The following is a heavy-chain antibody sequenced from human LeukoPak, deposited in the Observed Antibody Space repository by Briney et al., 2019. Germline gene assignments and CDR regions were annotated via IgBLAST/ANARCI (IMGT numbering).Heavy chain of an antibody. J-gene: IGHJ5*02. CDR1: GFTFSSYW. CDR2: IKQDGREK. D-gene: IGHD3-10*01. Sequence: GGSLRLSCAASGFTFSSYWMSWVRQAPGKGLEWVANIKQDGREKYYVDSVKGRFTISRDNAKNSLYLQMNSLRAEDTAVYYCAIDQIWFGDGGWFDPWGQGTLVTVSS. V-gene: IGHV3-7*03. CDR3: AIDQIWFGDGGWFDP.